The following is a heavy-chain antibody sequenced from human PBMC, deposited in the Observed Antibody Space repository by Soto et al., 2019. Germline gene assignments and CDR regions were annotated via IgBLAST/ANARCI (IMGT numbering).Heavy chain of an antibody. CDR3: TKEGNANSGYYVGYSEN. CDR2: IKSKIDGETT. V-gene: IGHV3-15*01. CDR1: GFTFRNAW. J-gene: IGHJ4*02. D-gene: IGHD3-10*02. Sequence: PGGSLRLSCAASGFTFRNAWMIWVRQVPGKGLEWVGRIKSKIDGETTDYASHVKGRFTISRDDSKNTLFLQMNSLRPEDTALYSCTKEGNANSGYYVGYSENWGQGTQVTVSS.